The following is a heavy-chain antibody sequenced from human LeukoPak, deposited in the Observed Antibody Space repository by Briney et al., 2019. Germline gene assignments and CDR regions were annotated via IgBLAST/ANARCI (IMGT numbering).Heavy chain of an antibody. CDR3: ARDVSGSYLFDAFDI. CDR2: IKQDGSEK. J-gene: IGHJ3*02. Sequence: GGSLRLSCAASGFTFSAYSMSWVRQAPGKGLEWVANIKQDGSEKYYVGSVKGRFTISRDNAKNSLYLQMNSVRAEDTAVYYCARDVSGSYLFDAFDIWGQGTMVTVSS. CDR1: GFTFSAYS. D-gene: IGHD1-26*01. V-gene: IGHV3-7*01.